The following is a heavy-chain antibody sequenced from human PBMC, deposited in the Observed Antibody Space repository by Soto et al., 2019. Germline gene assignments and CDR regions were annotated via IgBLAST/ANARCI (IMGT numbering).Heavy chain of an antibody. Sequence: SETLSLTCTVSGGSVSSGSYYWSWIRQPPGKGLEWIGYIYYSGSTNYNPSLKSRVTISVDTSKNQFSLKLSSVTAADTAVYYCARGSPSNDFWSGYSNWFDPWGQGTLVTVSS. V-gene: IGHV4-61*01. CDR1: GGSVSSGSYY. CDR2: IYYSGST. CDR3: ARGSPSNDFWSGYSNWFDP. J-gene: IGHJ5*02. D-gene: IGHD3-3*01.